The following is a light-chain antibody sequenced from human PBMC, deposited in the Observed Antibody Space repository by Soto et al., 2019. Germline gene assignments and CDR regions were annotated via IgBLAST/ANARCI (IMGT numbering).Light chain of an antibody. CDR3: AAWDDSLSVV. J-gene: IGLJ3*02. Sequence: QSVLTQPPSASGTPGQRVTISCSGSSSNIGSTYVYWYQQVPGTAPKLLIERNNQRPSGVPDRFSGSKSGTSASLAISGLRSEDEADYYCAAWDDSLSVVFGGGTKHTVL. V-gene: IGLV1-47*01. CDR1: SSNIGSTY. CDR2: RNN.